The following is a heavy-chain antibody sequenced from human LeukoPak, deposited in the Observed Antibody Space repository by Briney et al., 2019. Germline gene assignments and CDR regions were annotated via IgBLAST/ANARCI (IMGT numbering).Heavy chain of an antibody. CDR1: GGSISSYY. CDR3: AAVVRGVIIK. Sequence: PSETLSLTCTVSGGSISSYYWSWIRQPPGKGPEWIGYIYYSGSTNYNPSLKSRVTISVDTSKNQFSLKLSSVTAADTAVYYCAAVVRGVIIKGGQGTLVTVSS. CDR2: IYYSGST. D-gene: IGHD3-10*01. J-gene: IGHJ4*02. V-gene: IGHV4-59*01.